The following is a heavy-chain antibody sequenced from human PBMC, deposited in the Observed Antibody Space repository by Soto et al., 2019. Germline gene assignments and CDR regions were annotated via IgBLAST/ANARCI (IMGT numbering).Heavy chain of an antibody. V-gene: IGHV6-1*01. CDR3: AREVETEYSPSCFDT. CDR2: TYYKSKWYN. Sequence: SQTLSLTCAISGDSVSSNSAAWNWIRQSPSRGLEWLGRTYYKSKWYNDYALSVKSRISISPDTSRNQFSLQLNSMTPDDTAVYYCAREVETEYSPSCFDTWGQGTLVTVSS. CDR1: GDSVSSNSAA. J-gene: IGHJ5*02. D-gene: IGHD6-6*01.